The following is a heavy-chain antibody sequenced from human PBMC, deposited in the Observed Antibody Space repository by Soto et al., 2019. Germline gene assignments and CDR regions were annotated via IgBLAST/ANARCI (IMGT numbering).Heavy chain of an antibody. V-gene: IGHV4-31*03. Sequence: SETQSLTCPVSGGSIRSGGFSWSWIRHPPAKGLAWIGFIYYSRSAFYRPSLNSRLTISVDTSNTQFSLTLTSVTAADTAVYYCARAISVAGNAFDLWGQGTMVTVS. CDR1: GGSIRSGGFS. J-gene: IGHJ3*01. D-gene: IGHD6-19*01. CDR3: ARAISVAGNAFDL. CDR2: IYYSRSA.